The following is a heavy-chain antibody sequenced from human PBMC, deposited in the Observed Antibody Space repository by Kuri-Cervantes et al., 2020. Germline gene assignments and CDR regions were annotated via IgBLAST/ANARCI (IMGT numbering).Heavy chain of an antibody. D-gene: IGHD6-13*01. Sequence: SETLSLTCVVSGGSVSSSNYYWNWIRQAPGKGLEWIGYVYNIYDSEITNVNPSLKSRVTISLDSAKNQFSLKLSSVTAADTAVYYCARGGHGSYWYPLDYWGQGTLVTVSS. CDR1: GGSVSSSNYY. CDR3: ARGGHGSYWYPLDY. J-gene: IGHJ4*02. CDR2: VYNIYDSEIT. V-gene: IGHV4-61*01.